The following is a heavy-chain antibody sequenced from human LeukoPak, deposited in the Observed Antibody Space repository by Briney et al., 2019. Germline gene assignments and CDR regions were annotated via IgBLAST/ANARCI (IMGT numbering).Heavy chain of an antibody. J-gene: IGHJ5*02. CDR2: ISSSSSYI. CDR1: GLTFSSYS. CDR3: ARYYKRGYSYGEGFDWFDP. V-gene: IGHV3-21*01. D-gene: IGHD5-18*01. Sequence: GGSLRLSCAASGLTFSSYSMNWVRQAPGKGLEWVSSISSSSSYIYYADSVKGRFTISRDNAKNSLYLQMNSLRAEDTAVYYCARYYKRGYSYGEGFDWFDPWGQGTLVTVSS.